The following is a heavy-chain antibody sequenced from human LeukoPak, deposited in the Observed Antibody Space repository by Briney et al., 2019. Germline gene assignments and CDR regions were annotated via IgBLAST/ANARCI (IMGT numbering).Heavy chain of an antibody. V-gene: IGHV1-2*02. CDR1: GYTFTGYY. Sequence: GASVKVSCKASGYTFTGYYMHWVRQAPGQGLEWRGWINPSSGGTNFAQEFQGRVTMTRDTSISTGYMELSRLRSDDTAVYYCARGEVSSWFGYFQHWGQGTLVTVSS. CDR3: ARGEVSSWFGYFQH. CDR2: INPSSGGT. D-gene: IGHD6-13*01. J-gene: IGHJ1*01.